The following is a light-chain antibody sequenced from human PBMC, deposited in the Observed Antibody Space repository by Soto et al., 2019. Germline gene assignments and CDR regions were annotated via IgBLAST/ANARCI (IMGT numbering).Light chain of an antibody. CDR2: CAS. CDR3: HPYSNFPST. CDR1: HTISSNS. J-gene: IGKJ1*01. V-gene: IGKV3-20*01. Sequence: EIVLTQSPGTLSLSPGERVTLSCRASHTISSNSLAWYQQRLGQAPRVLIYCASSRATGIPDRFSGSGSGTDFTLTISRLEPEDFAIYYRHPYSNFPSTFGQGTKGESK.